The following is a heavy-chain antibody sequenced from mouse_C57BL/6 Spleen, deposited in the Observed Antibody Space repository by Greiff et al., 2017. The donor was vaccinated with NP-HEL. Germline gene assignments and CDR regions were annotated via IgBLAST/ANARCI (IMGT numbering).Heavy chain of an antibody. CDR2: INPSNGVT. Sequence: QVQLQQPGTELVKPGSSVPLSCNPSGYTFTSYWIHWVKQRPGQGLEWIGNINPSNGVTTYNEKFKSKATLTVDKSSSTAYMQLSSLTSEDSAVYFCARSRVQGPWFAYWGQGTLVTVSA. V-gene: IGHV1-53*01. CDR1: GYTFTSYW. D-gene: IGHD3-3*01. J-gene: IGHJ3*01. CDR3: ARSRVQGPWFAY.